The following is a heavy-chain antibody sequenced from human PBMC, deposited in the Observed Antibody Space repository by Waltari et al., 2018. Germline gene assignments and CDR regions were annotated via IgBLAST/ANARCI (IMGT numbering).Heavy chain of an antibody. CDR1: GFTFSSYA. CDR3: AKGMTTVTHAYYYYGMDV. V-gene: IGHV3-23*01. D-gene: IGHD4-17*01. CDR2: ISGSGGST. J-gene: IGHJ6*02. Sequence: EVQLLESGGGLVQPGGSLRLSCAASGFTFSSYAMSWVRQAPGKGLEWVSAISGSGGSTYYADSVKGRFTSARDNAKNTLYLQMNSLIAEDTAVYYCAKGMTTVTHAYYYYGMDVWGQGTTVTVSS.